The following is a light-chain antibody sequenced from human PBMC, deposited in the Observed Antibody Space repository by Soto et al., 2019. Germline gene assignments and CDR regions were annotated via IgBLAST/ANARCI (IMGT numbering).Light chain of an antibody. V-gene: IGLV2-14*01. CDR1: SSDVGGYNY. CDR3: TSFTSSSTWV. CDR2: DVD. Sequence: QSALTQPASVSGSPGQSITISCTGTSSDVGGYNYVSWYRQDPAKAPKLMIYDVDKRPSGLSNRFSGSKSGNTASLTISGLQAEDEADYYCTSFTSSSTWVFGGGTKLTVL. J-gene: IGLJ3*02.